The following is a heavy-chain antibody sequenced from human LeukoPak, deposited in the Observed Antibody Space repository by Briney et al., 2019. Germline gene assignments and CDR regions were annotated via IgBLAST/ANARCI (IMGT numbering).Heavy chain of an antibody. D-gene: IGHD5-18*01. CDR1: GYTFTSYD. J-gene: IGHJ6*02. CDR2: MNPNSGNT. Sequence: ASVKVSCKASGYTFTSYDINWVRQATGQGLESMGWMNPNSGNTGYAQKFQGRVTMTRNTSISTAYMELSSLRSEDTAVYYCAGWADGYSYGFYYYYGMDVWGQGTTVTVSS. CDR3: AGWADGYSYGFYYYYGMDV. V-gene: IGHV1-8*01.